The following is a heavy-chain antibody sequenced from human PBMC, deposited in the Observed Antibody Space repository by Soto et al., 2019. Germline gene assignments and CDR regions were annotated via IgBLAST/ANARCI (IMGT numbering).Heavy chain of an antibody. CDR1: GYTFTSYG. CDR3: ARDTEAYYDFWSGGDTDY. CDR2: ISAYNGNT. Sequence: QVQLVQSGAEVKKPGASVKVSCKASGYTFTSYGISWVRQAPGQGLEWMGWISAYNGNTNYAQKLQGRVTMTTDTSTSTAYMELRSLRSDDTAVYYCARDTEAYYDFWSGGDTDYWGQGTLVTVSS. J-gene: IGHJ4*02. D-gene: IGHD3-3*01. V-gene: IGHV1-18*01.